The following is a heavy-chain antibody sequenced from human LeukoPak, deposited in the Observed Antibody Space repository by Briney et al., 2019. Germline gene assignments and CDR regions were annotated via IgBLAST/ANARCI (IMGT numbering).Heavy chain of an antibody. CDR3: ARQGDYYDSSGYYFDY. CDR2: IYYSGST. J-gene: IGHJ4*02. CDR1: GGSISSSSYY. D-gene: IGHD3-22*01. V-gene: IGHV4-39*01. Sequence: SETLSLTCTVPGGSISSSSYYWGWIRQPPGKGLEWIGSIYYSGSTYYNPSLKSRVTISVDTSKNQFSLKLSSVTAADTAVYYCARQGDYYDSSGYYFDYWGQGTLVTVSS.